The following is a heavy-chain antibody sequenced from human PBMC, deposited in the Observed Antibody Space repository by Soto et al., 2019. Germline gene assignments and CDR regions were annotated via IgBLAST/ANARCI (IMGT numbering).Heavy chain of an antibody. CDR2: FDPEDGET. CDR3: AIWSGYYRAYDY. CDR1: GYTLTELS. V-gene: IGHV1-24*01. Sequence: ASVKVSCKVSGYTLTELSMHWVRQAPGKGLEWMGGFDPEDGETIYAQKFQGRVTMTEDTSTDTAYMELSSLRSEDTAVYYCAIWSGYYRAYDYWGQGTLVTVSS. D-gene: IGHD3-3*01. J-gene: IGHJ4*02.